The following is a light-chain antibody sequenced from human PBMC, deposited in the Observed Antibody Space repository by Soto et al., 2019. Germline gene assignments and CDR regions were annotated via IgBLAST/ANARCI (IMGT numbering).Light chain of an antibody. CDR3: QQYNSYSLWT. V-gene: IGKV1-5*01. CDR2: DAS. J-gene: IGKJ1*01. Sequence: DIQLTQSPSFLSASVGDRVTITCRASQTISSWLAWYQQKPGKAPKLLIYDASSLESGVPSRFSGSGSGTEFTLTISSLQPDDFATYYCQQYNSYSLWTFGQGTKVDI. CDR1: QTISSW.